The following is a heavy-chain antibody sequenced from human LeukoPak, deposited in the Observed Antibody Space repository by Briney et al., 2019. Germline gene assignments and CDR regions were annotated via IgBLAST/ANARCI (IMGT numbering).Heavy chain of an antibody. Sequence: PGGSLRLSCVASGFTFDDFAMHWVRQVPGKGLEWVSAISGSGGSTYYADSVKGRFTISRDNSKNTLYLQMNSLRAEDTAVYYCAKSSAAARAYYFDYWGQGTLVTVSS. CDR2: ISGSGGST. D-gene: IGHD6-25*01. CDR1: GFTFDDFA. J-gene: IGHJ4*02. CDR3: AKSSAAARAYYFDY. V-gene: IGHV3-23*01.